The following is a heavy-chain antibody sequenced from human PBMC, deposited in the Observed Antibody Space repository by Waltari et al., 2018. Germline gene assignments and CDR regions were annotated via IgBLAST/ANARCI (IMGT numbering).Heavy chain of an antibody. CDR3: ARAIGGDDCMF. CDR1: GFPLSGYW. J-gene: IGHJ4*02. V-gene: IGHV3-7*01. Sequence: EVQLVESGGGLVQPGGSLRLSCAASGFPLSGYWMSWVRQAPGKGLEWVANIKQDGSQKYYVDSVKGRFTISRDNTANSVYLQMNSLRAEDTAVYYCARAIGGDDCMFGGQGTLVTVSS. CDR2: IKQDGSQK. D-gene: IGHD3-10*02.